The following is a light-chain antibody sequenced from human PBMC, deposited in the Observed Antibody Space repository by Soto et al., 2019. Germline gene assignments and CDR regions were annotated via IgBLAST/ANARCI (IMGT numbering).Light chain of an antibody. CDR1: QTVISSY. V-gene: IGKV3-20*01. CDR2: GAS. CDR3: XXXXXXPRLT. J-gene: IGKJ4*01. Sequence: EIVLTQSPGTLSLSPGERATLSCRASQTVISSYLAWYQQKPGQAPRLLIYGASSRATGIPDRFSGSGSGTDXTLTXSXLXPXXXXXXXXXXXXXXPRLTFGGGTKVEIK.